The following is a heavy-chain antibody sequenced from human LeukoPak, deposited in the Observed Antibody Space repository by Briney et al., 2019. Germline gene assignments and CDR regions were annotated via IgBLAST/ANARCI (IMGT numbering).Heavy chain of an antibody. V-gene: IGHV4-4*02. CDR2: MYLSGTT. Sequence: SGTLSLTCTVSGDSINSLDLWSWVRQPPGKGLEWIGEMYLSGTTHSNPSVKSRVTISIDKSKNQFFLNLSSVTAADTAVYYCAGLVGRYSSGLYYYYFDYWGQGTLVTISS. J-gene: IGHJ4*02. D-gene: IGHD3-22*01. CDR3: AGLVGRYSSGLYYYYFDY. CDR1: GDSINSLDL.